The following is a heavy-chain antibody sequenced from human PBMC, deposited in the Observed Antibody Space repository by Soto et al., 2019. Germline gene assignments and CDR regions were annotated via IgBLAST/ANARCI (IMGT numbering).Heavy chain of an antibody. Sequence: QVQLVQSGAEVKKPGASVKISCKASGYTFTSHAVHWVRQAPGQRLEWMGWINPDNGQAEYSQKFQGSVTITRDTSASTAYMEVSTLTSEDTAVYFCAREQQAVAVNCCDYWGQGTLVTVSA. D-gene: IGHD6-13*01. CDR3: AREQQAVAVNCCDY. CDR1: GYTFTSHA. V-gene: IGHV1-3*01. J-gene: IGHJ4*02. CDR2: INPDNGQA.